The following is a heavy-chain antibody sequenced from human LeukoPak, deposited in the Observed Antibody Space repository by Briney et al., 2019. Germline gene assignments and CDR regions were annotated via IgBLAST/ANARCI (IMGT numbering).Heavy chain of an antibody. CDR3: ARGRGLLWFGELRNAFDI. Sequence: ASVKVSCKASGYTFTSYAMHWVRQAPGQRLEWMGWINAGNGNTKYSQKFQGRVTMTRNTSISTAYMELSSLRSEDTAVYYCARGRGLLWFGELRNAFDIWGQGTMVTVSS. V-gene: IGHV1-3*01. J-gene: IGHJ3*02. D-gene: IGHD3-10*01. CDR1: GYTFTSYA. CDR2: INAGNGNT.